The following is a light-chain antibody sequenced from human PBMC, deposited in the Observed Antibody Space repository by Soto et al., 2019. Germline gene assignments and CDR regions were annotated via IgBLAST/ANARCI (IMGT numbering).Light chain of an antibody. V-gene: IGKV3-20*01. CDR1: QSVTVTS. CDR2: AAS. Sequence: EILLTQSPSTLSLSTGEGVTLYCRASQSVTVTSLAWYQQKPGQAPRLLIYAASTRAAAVPDRVTGSGSGTDFALTISRLEPVDFGVYYWQQYGDSPLTSVPGTIVDLK. J-gene: IGKJ3*01. CDR3: QQYGDSPLT.